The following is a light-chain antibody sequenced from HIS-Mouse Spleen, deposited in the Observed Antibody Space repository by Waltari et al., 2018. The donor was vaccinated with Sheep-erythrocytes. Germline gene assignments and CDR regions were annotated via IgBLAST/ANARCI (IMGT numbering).Light chain of an antibody. V-gene: IGLV2-11*01. CDR2: DVS. J-gene: IGLJ1*01. CDR3: CSYAGSYNHV. CDR1: SSDVGGDNY. Sequence: QSALTQPRSVSGSPGQSVTIPCTGTSSDVGGDNYVSWYQPHPGKAPKLMIYDVSKRPSGVPDRFSGSKSGNTASLTISGLQAEDEADYYCCSYAGSYNHVFATGTKVTVL.